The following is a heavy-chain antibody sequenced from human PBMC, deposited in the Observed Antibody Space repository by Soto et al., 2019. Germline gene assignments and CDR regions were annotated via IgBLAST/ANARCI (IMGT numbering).Heavy chain of an antibody. CDR2: VYHSGSV. J-gene: IGHJ4*02. D-gene: IGHD3-10*01. CDR1: ECSSVYGH. Sequence: QTLCVRCNVAECSSVYGHFRWIRQSPGKTLEWIGFVYHSGSVSYNPSLKGRASISVDTSKNQFSLRLTSVTAADTAVYYCASRRNLGSFEYWRQGTPVPVTS. V-gene: IGHV4-59*01. CDR3: ASRRNLGSFEY.